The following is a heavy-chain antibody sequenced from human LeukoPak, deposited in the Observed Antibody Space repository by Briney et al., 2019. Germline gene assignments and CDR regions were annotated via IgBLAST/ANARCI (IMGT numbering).Heavy chain of an antibody. Sequence: EASVNVSCKASGYTLIAYYMHWVRQAPGQGLEGMGCINPNSGGTHYARKFRGRVTMTRDTYISAAYMELSSLRFDDTAVYYCARKSSSSGSWTFDYWGQGTLVTVSS. CDR1: GYTLIAYY. D-gene: IGHD6-13*01. J-gene: IGHJ4*02. CDR3: ARKSSSSGSWTFDY. CDR2: INPNSGGT. V-gene: IGHV1-2*02.